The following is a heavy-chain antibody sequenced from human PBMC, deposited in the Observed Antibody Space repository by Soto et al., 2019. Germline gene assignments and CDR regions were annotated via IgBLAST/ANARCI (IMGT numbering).Heavy chain of an antibody. D-gene: IGHD6-13*01. CDR2: IYPGDSDT. V-gene: IGHV5-51*01. Sequence: PGESLKSSCKGSGYSFTTYWIGWMRQMPLKGLKWMGIIYPGDSDTRYSPSFQGQVTISADKSISTAYLQWSSLKASDTAMYYCVRQRGSIAEAGPIDYWGQGTMVIVSS. CDR3: VRQRGSIAEAGPIDY. CDR1: GYSFTTYW. J-gene: IGHJ4*02.